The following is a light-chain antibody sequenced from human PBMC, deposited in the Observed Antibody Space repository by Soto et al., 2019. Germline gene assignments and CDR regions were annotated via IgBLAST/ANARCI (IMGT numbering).Light chain of an antibody. V-gene: IGKV3-15*01. CDR1: QSVSSN. Sequence: EIVETACPTILSESTGDRATXSCRASQSVSSNLAWYQQKPNQAPKLLIYVASAISTGIPAIFSCSGSGPEFNLTISSMRVEHLEVYYCQGYNNGHFITFGQGTRMEIK. CDR3: QGYNNGHFIT. J-gene: IGKJ5*01. CDR2: VAS.